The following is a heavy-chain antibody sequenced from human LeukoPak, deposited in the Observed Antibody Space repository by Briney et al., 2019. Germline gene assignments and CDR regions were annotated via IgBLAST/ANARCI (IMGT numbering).Heavy chain of an antibody. CDR3: AKDPNRYDSSIYYCAY. CDR2: IRYDGSNT. D-gene: IGHD3-22*01. Sequence: GGSVRLSCAASGFTFNNYGMHWVRQAPGKGLEWVAFIRYDGSNTYYADSVKGRFTISRDNSKNTLYLHMNRLRAEDTAVYYCAKDPNRYDSSIYYCAYWGQGTLVTVSS. J-gene: IGHJ4*02. V-gene: IGHV3-30*02. CDR1: GFTFNNYG.